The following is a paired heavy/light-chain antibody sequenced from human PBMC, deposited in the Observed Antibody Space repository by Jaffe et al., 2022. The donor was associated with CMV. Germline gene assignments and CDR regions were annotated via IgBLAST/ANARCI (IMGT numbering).Light chain of an antibody. Sequence: SYELTQPLSVSVALGQTARITCGGNNIGSKNVHWYQQKPGQAPVLVMYKDSNRPSGIPERFSGSKSGNMATLSISRVQAGDEADYYCQVWDSSTVFGGGTKLTVL. V-gene: IGLV3-9*01. CDR3: QVWDSSTV. CDR2: KDS. CDR1: NIGSKN. J-gene: IGLJ2*01.
Heavy chain of an antibody. J-gene: IGHJ6*03. Sequence: QVQLQESGPGLVKPSETLSLTCTVSGGSITNYYWSWIRQPPGKGLEWIGNIYYSGSTNYNPSLKSRVTMSVDTSKNQFSLELTSVTAADTAVYYCAKGTTRLRYYYYYMDVWGKGTTVTVSS. V-gene: IGHV4-59*01. CDR2: IYYSGST. CDR3: AKGTTRLRYYYYYMDV. D-gene: IGHD4-17*01. CDR1: GGSITNYY.